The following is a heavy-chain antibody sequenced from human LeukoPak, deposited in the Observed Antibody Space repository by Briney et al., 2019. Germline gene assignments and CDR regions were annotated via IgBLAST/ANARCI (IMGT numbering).Heavy chain of an antibody. V-gene: IGHV4-39*01. CDR1: GGSISSSRYY. Sequence: SETLSLTCTVSGGSISSSRYYWGWIRQPPGKGLEWIGSIYYSGSTYYNPSLKSRVTISVDTSKNQFSLKLSSVTAADTAVYYCARLNYYGSGDGDYWGQGTLVTVSS. D-gene: IGHD3-10*01. CDR3: ARLNYYGSGDGDY. J-gene: IGHJ4*02. CDR2: IYYSGST.